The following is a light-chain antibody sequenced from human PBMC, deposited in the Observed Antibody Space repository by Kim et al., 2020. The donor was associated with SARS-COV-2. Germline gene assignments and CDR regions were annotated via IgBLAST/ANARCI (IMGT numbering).Light chain of an antibody. CDR1: HSISDF. Sequence: ASVGARVTITCRASHSISDFLAWYQQKPGKAPNLLIYKASSLESGVPSRFSGSASGTEFTLTISSLQPDDFSTYYCQQYASYPLTFGGGTKVDIK. V-gene: IGKV1-5*03. J-gene: IGKJ4*01. CDR2: KAS. CDR3: QQYASYPLT.